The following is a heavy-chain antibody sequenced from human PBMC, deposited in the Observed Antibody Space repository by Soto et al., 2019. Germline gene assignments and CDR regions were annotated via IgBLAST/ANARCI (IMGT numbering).Heavy chain of an antibody. V-gene: IGHV4-34*01. CDR1: GGCLRGYY. Sequence: SETLSLTCAVYGGCLRGYYGSWIRQPPGKGLEWIGEINHSGSTNYNPSLKSRVTISVDTSKNQFSLKLSSVTAADTAVYYCARGSDIVVVPAANNYYYYMDVWGKGTTVTVSS. J-gene: IGHJ6*03. CDR3: ARGSDIVVVPAANNYYYYMDV. CDR2: INHSGST. D-gene: IGHD2-2*01.